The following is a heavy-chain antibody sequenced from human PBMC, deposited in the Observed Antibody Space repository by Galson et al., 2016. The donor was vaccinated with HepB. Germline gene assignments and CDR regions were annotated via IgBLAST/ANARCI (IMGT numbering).Heavy chain of an antibody. V-gene: IGHV5-51*01. CDR3: ARLTSGPIDN. CDR1: GFAFSTYW. CDR2: IYPGDSTT. Sequence: QSGAEVKNSGESLKISCMGSGFAFSTYWIGWVRQMPGKGLEWIGIIYPGDSTTKYNQSFQGQVTISADTSIHTAYLQLNSLKASDTAMYYCARLTSGPIDNWGQGTLVTVSS. J-gene: IGHJ4*02.